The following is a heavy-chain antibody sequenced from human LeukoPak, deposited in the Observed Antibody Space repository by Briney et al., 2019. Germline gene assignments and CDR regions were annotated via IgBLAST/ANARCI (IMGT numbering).Heavy chain of an antibody. J-gene: IGHJ5*02. CDR2: INPSGGST. CDR3: ARSAVTTPGSFDP. V-gene: IGHV1-46*01. D-gene: IGHD4-17*01. Sequence: ASVKVSCKASGYTFTSYYMHWVRQAPGQGLEWMGIINPSGGSTSYAQKLQGRVAMTRDTSTSTVYMELSSLRSEDTAVYYCARSAVTTPGSFDPWGQGTLVTVSS. CDR1: GYTFTSYY.